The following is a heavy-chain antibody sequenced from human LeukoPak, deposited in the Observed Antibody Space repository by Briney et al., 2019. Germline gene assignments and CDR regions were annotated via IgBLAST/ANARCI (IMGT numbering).Heavy chain of an antibody. D-gene: IGHD5-18*01. J-gene: IGHJ4*02. CDR3: SKSGGVQVCSPVGDY. CDR1: GFTFSNYA. CDR2: SSGSGGSR. V-gene: IGHV3-23*01. Sequence: PGGSLRLSCAASGFTFSNYAMNWVRQAPGKGLEWVSVSSGSGGSRHYVDSVKGRLTISRDNSKNTLDLQMNSLRAEDETVYYCSKSGGVQVCSPVGDYWRQGTIATVSS.